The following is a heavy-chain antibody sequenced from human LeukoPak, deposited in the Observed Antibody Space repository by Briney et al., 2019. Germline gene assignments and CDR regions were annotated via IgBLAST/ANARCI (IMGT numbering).Heavy chain of an antibody. D-gene: IGHD3-22*01. J-gene: IGHJ4*02. V-gene: IGHV3-7*03. CDR3: AREPRADSSGYYYGYFDY. CDR1: GFTFTTYW. Sequence: PGGSLRLSCAASGFTFTTYWMTWVRQAPGKGLEWVASINQDGSEKYYVDSVKGRFTISRDNAQKSLYLEMKSLSAKDTAAYYCAREPRADSSGYYYGYFDYWGQGTLVTVSS. CDR2: INQDGSEK.